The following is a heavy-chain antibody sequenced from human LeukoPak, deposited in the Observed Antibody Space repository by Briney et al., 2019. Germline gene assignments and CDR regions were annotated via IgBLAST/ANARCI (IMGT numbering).Heavy chain of an antibody. D-gene: IGHD6-19*01. V-gene: IGHV3-53*01. CDR3: ARAAVAALFDY. J-gene: IGHJ4*02. CDR1: GFTISSNY. Sequence: GGSLRLSCAASGFTISSNYMSWVRQAPGKGLEWVSVIYSGGSTYYADSVKGRFTISRDNSKNTLYLQMNSLRAEDTAVYYCARAAVAALFDYWGQGTLVTVSS. CDR2: IYSGGST.